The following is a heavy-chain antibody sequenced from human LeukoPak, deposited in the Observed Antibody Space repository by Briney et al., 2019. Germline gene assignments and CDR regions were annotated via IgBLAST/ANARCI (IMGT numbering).Heavy chain of an antibody. CDR3: ASVATLGDY. J-gene: IGHJ4*02. CDR2: IYYSGST. Sequence: PSETLSLTCTVSGGSISSSSYYWGWIRQPPGKGLEWIGSIYYSGSTYYNPSLKSRVTISVDKSKNQFSLKMTSVTPADTAVYYCASVATLGDYWGQGVLVTVSA. D-gene: IGHD5-12*01. CDR1: GGSISSSSYY. V-gene: IGHV4-39*07.